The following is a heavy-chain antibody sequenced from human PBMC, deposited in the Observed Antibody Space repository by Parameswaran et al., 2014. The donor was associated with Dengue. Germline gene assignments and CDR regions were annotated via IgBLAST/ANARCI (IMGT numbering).Heavy chain of an antibody. J-gene: IGHJ4*02. CDR3: AREDYSNYVFDY. V-gene: IGHV1-46*04. D-gene: IGHD4-11*01. Sequence: WVRQAPGQGLEWMGIINPSGGSTSYAQKLQGRVTMTRDTSTSTVYMELSSLRSEDTAVYYCAREDYSNYVFDYWGQGTLVTVSS. CDR2: INPSGGST.